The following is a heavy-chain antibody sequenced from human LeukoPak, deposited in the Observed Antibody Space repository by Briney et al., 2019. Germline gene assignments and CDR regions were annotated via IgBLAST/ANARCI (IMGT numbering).Heavy chain of an antibody. CDR2: ISSSGTII. V-gene: IGHV3-11*01. Sequence: PGGSLRLSCAASGFTFSDYYMSWIRQAPGKGLEWVSYISSSGTIIKFADSVKGRFTISRDNAKNSMYLQMNSLRAEDTAVYYCAREAWHNSRWYETENYYYYYYMDVWGKGTTVTVSS. J-gene: IGHJ6*03. D-gene: IGHD6-13*01. CDR3: AREAWHNSRWYETENYYYYYYMDV. CDR1: GFTFSDYY.